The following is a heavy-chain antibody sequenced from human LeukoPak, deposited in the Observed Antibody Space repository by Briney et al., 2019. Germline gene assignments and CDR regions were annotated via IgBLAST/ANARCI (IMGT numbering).Heavy chain of an antibody. V-gene: IGHV3-23*01. D-gene: IGHD6-6*01. Sequence: GSLRLSCVGSGFTFDHYAMSWVRQAPGKGLEWVSAISGSGGSTYYADSVKGRFTISRDNSKNTLYLQMNSLRAEDTAVYYCAKEFSSAARRHAFDIWGQGTMVTVSS. J-gene: IGHJ3*02. CDR3: AKEFSSAARRHAFDI. CDR2: ISGSGGST. CDR1: GFTFDHYA.